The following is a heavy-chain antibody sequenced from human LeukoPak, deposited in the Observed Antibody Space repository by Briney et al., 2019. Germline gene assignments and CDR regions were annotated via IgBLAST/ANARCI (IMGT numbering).Heavy chain of an antibody. J-gene: IGHJ3*02. CDR3: ARHYGQHYYDSSGYYPNAFGI. D-gene: IGHD3-22*01. CDR2: IYHSGST. Sequence: PSETLSLTCTVSGGSISNYYWSWIRQPPGKGLEWIGYIYHSGSTNYNPSLKSRVTISVDTSKNQFSLKLSSVTAADTAVYYCARHYGQHYYDSSGYYPNAFGIWGQGTMVTVSS. CDR1: GGSISNYY. V-gene: IGHV4-59*08.